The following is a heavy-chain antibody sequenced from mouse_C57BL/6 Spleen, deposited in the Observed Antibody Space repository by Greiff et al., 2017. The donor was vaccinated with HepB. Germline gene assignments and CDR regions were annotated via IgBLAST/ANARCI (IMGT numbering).Heavy chain of an antibody. D-gene: IGHD2-1*01. J-gene: IGHJ4*01. CDR3: ARRGDGKGAMDY. V-gene: IGHV1-80*01. CDR1: GYAFSSYW. CDR2: IYPGDGDT. Sequence: VQLQESGAELVKPGASVKISCKASGYAFSSYWMNWVKQRPGKGLEWIGQIYPGDGDTNYNGKFKGKATLTADKSSSTAYMQLSSLTSEDSAVYFCARRGDGKGAMDYWGQGTSVTVSS.